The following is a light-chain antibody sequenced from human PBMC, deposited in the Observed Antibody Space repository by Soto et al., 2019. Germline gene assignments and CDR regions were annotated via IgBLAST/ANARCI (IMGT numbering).Light chain of an antibody. Sequence: QSALTQPASVSGSPGQSITISCTGTSSDVGGYNYVSWYQHHPGKAPKLMISQVTNRPSGVSDRFSGSKSGNTASLTISGLQAEDEANYYCTSYSGITTLGVFGTGTKLTVL. J-gene: IGLJ1*01. CDR3: TSYSGITTLGV. CDR2: QVT. V-gene: IGLV2-14*01. CDR1: SSDVGGYNY.